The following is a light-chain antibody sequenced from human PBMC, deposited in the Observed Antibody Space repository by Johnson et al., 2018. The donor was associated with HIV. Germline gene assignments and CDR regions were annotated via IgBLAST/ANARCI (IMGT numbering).Light chain of an antibody. J-gene: IGLJ1*01. CDR2: ENN. V-gene: IGLV1-51*02. Sequence: QSVLTQPPSVSAAPGQKVTISCSGSSSNIGNNYVSWYQQLPGTAPKLLIYENNKRPSGIPDRFSGSKSATSATLAITGLQTGDEADDYCGTWDSSLYVFVFGSGTKVTVL. CDR1: SSNIGNNY. CDR3: GTWDSSLYVFV.